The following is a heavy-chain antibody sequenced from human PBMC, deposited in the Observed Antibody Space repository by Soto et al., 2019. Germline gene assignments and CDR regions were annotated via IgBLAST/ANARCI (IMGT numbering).Heavy chain of an antibody. J-gene: IGHJ4*02. CDR1: GGTFSSYT. Sequence: QVQLVQSGAEVKKPGSSVKVSCKASGGTFSSYTISWVRQAPGQGLEWMGRIIPILGIANYAQKFQGRVTITADKSTSTAYMELSSLRSEDTAVYYCARVSGLVTADTGIDYWGQGTLVTVSS. V-gene: IGHV1-69*02. CDR2: IIPILGIA. D-gene: IGHD2-21*02. CDR3: ARVSGLVTADTGIDY.